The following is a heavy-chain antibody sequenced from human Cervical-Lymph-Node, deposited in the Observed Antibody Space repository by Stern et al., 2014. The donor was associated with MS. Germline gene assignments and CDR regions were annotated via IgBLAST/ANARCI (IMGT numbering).Heavy chain of an antibody. J-gene: IGHJ4*02. CDR2: IFSGGAT. CDR1: GFTLSSTY. D-gene: IGHD4-23*01. V-gene: IGHV3-53*01. Sequence: EVHLVESGGGLIQPGGSLRLSCAPSGFTLSSTYMSWVRQAPGRGLEWVSIIFSGGATAYAVSVKGRFTISRDNSRNTLYLQMNSLRAEDTAFYYCARVPPGYGSNSFFDYWGQGNLVTVSS. CDR3: ARVPPGYGSNSFFDY.